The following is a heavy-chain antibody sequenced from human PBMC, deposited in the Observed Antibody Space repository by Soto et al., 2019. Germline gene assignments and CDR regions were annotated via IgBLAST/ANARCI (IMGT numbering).Heavy chain of an antibody. CDR2: INHSGST. CDR3: ARKRVLPGLYNWFDP. V-gene: IGHV4-34*01. Sequence: QVQLQQWGAGLLKPSETLSLTCAVYGGSFSGYYWSWIRQPPGKGLEWIGEINHSGSTNYNPSLKSRVTIXXDXSXXQFSLKLSSVTAADTAVYYCARKRVLPGLYNWFDPWGQGTLVTVSS. CDR1: GGSFSGYY. J-gene: IGHJ5*02.